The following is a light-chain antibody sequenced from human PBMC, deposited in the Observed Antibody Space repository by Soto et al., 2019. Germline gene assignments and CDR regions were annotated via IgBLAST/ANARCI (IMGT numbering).Light chain of an antibody. CDR3: QHYDNLPGT. V-gene: IGKV1-33*01. CDR2: DAS. CDR1: QDISNY. J-gene: IGKJ3*01. Sequence: DIQMTQSPSSLSASVGDRVTITCQASQDISNYLNWYQQKPGKAPQLLIYDASNLETGVPSRFSGSGFGTAFTFTISSLQPEGIATYYCQHYDNLPGTFGPGAKVDIK.